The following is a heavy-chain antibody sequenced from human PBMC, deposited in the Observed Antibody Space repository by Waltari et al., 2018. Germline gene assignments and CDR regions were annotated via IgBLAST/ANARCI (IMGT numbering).Heavy chain of an antibody. CDR1: GFTYSNHW. J-gene: IGHJ6*02. V-gene: IGHV3-74*01. D-gene: IGHD6-13*01. CDR3: ARLAPKTYRSPVPGRDYYYGLDV. Sequence: EEQLVESGGGLVQPGDSLRLSCAASGFTYSNHWMHWVRQAHGTGLVWVSRINGDGSTSNYADSVKGRFTISRDNTKKTLYLQMKRLRVEDTAVYYCARLAPKTYRSPVPGRDYYYGLDVWGQGTTVTVSS. CDR2: INGDGSTS.